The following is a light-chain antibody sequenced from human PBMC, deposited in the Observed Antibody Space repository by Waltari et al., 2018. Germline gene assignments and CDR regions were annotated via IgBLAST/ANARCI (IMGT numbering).Light chain of an antibody. V-gene: IGKV1-5*03. CDR3: QQYNTYSS. J-gene: IGKJ2*03. CDR2: KAS. Sequence: DIQMTQSPSTLSASVGHTITIPCRASQSISNYLAWYQQKPGKAPKLLVYKASSSGSGVPSRFSGSGSGTEFTLTISSLQPDDFATYYCQQYNTYSSFGQGTKLEIK. CDR1: QSISNY.